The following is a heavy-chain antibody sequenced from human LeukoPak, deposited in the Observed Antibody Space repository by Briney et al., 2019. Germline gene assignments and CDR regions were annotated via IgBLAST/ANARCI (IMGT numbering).Heavy chain of an antibody. J-gene: IGHJ4*02. CDR3: AADKGYCGGDCFSY. CDR1: GFTFTSSA. CDR2: IVVGSGNT. Sequence: SVKVSCKASGFTFTSSAMQWVRLARGPRLEGIGWIVVGSGNTNYAQKFQERVTITRDMSTSTAYMELSGLRSEDTAVYYCAADKGYCGGDCFSYWGQGTLVTVSS. D-gene: IGHD2-21*02. V-gene: IGHV1-58*02.